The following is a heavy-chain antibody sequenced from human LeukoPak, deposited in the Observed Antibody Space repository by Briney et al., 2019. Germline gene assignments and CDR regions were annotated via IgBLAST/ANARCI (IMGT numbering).Heavy chain of an antibody. J-gene: IGHJ4*02. V-gene: IGHV3-15*01. Sequence: VGSLRLSCAASVFTFSNAWMSWVRQAPGKGLEWVGRIKSKTDGGTTDYAAPVKGRFTISRDDSKNTLYLQMNSLKTEDTAVYYCTTGVGYSSSWFDYCGQGTLVTVSS. CDR2: IKSKTDGGTT. CDR3: TTGVGYSSSWFDY. D-gene: IGHD6-13*01. CDR1: VFTFSNAW.